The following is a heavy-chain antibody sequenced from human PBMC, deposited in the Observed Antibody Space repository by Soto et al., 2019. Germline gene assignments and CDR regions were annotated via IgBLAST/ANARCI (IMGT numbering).Heavy chain of an antibody. CDR2: IYYSGNT. CDR1: GGSISSYY. D-gene: IGHD3-3*01. V-gene: IGHV4-59*01. CDR3: ARVGYDVWTGYYPPYYFDS. Sequence: SETLSLTCTVSGGSISSYYWSWIRQPPGKGLEWIGYIYYSGNTNYNPSLKSRVTISVDTSKNHFSLKLSSVTAADTAVYYCARVGYDVWTGYYPPYYFDSWGQGTLVTVSS. J-gene: IGHJ4*02.